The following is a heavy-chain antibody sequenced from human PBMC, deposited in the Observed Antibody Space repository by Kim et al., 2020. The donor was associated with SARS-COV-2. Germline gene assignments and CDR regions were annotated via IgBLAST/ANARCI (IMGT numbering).Heavy chain of an antibody. J-gene: IGHJ6*02. V-gene: IGHV3-21*01. CDR1: GFTFSSYS. D-gene: IGHD2-8*01. Sequence: GGSLRLSCAASGFTFSSYSMNWVRQAPGKGLEWVSSISSSSSYIYYADSVKGRFTISRDNAKNSLYLQMNSLRAEDTAVYYCARVPMVYAILVDYYYYGMDVWGQGTTVTVSS. CDR3: ARVPMVYAILVDYYYYGMDV. CDR2: ISSSSSYI.